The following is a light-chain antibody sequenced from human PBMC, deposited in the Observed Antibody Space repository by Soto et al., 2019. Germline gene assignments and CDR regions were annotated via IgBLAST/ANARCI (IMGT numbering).Light chain of an antibody. V-gene: IGLV2-14*03. Sequence: QSALTQPASVSGSPGQSITISCIGTSNDVGSYNFVSWYQKHPNTAPRLIIYDVSNRPSGVSNRFSGPKSDNTASLTISGLQAEDEADYYCSSYTRSSTVLFGGGTKLTVL. CDR1: SNDVGSYNF. CDR2: DVS. J-gene: IGLJ2*01. CDR3: SSYTRSSTVL.